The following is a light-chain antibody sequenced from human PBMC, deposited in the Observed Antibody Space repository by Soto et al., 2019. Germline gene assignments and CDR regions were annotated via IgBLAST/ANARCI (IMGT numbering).Light chain of an antibody. V-gene: IGKV3-20*01. Sequence: EIVLTQSPGTLSLSPGERATLSCRASQSLTNSFIAWYQQKPGQAPRLLIYDTSSRATGIPDRFSGSGSGTDFTLTISSLQSEDSAVYYCQQYDKWPPRTFGQGTKVDI. J-gene: IGKJ1*01. CDR2: DTS. CDR1: QSLTNSF. CDR3: QQYDKWPPRT.